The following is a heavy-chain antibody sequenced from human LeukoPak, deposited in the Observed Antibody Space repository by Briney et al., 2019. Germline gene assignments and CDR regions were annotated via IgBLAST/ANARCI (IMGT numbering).Heavy chain of an antibody. Sequence: ASVKVSCKASGYTFTGYYMHWVRQAPGQGLEWMGWINPNSGGTNYAQKFQGRVTMTRDTSISTAYMELSRLRSDDTAVYYCARGGYCSSTSSSDFDYGGKGPLVTVSS. CDR1: GYTFTGYY. D-gene: IGHD2-2*01. V-gene: IGHV1-2*02. CDR3: ARGGYCSSTSSSDFDY. CDR2: INPNSGGT. J-gene: IGHJ4*02.